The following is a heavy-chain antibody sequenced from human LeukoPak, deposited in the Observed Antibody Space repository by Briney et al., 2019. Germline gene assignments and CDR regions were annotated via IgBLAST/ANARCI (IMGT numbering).Heavy chain of an antibody. CDR3: ARDSRSILPSD. J-gene: IGHJ4*02. CDR1: GFTFSIYA. D-gene: IGHD6-6*01. V-gene: IGHV3-64D*06. CDR2: ISSSASST. Sequence: GGSLRLSCSASGFTFSIYAMHWVRQAPGKGLEYVSAISSSASSTYYADSVKGRFTISRDNSKNTLYLQMSSLRAEDTAVYYCARDSRSILPSDWGQGTLVTVSS.